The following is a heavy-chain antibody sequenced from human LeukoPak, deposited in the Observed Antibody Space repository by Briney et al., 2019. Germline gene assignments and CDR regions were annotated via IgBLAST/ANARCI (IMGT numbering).Heavy chain of an antibody. V-gene: IGHV4-61*02. CDR2: INTSGST. J-gene: IGHJ5*02. Sequence: SETLSLTCTVSGGSISSGSYYWSWIRQPAGKGLEWIGRINTSGSTNYNPPLKSRVTISVDTSKNQFSLRLSSVTAADTAVYYCARVFGGPVSRRFDPWGQGTLVTVSS. D-gene: IGHD4-23*01. CDR1: GGSISSGSYY. CDR3: ARVFGGPVSRRFDP.